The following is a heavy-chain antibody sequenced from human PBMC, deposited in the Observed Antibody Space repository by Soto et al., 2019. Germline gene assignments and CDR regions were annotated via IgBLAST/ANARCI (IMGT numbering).Heavy chain of an antibody. CDR1: GYTFTSYD. V-gene: IGHV1-8*01. CDR2: MNPNSGNT. D-gene: IGHD1-26*01. CDR3: ARVRDGSHQDETDAFDV. Sequence: ASVKVSCKASGYTFTSYDINWVRQATGQGLAWMGWMNPNSGNTGYAQKFQGRVTMTRNTSISTAYMELSSLRSEDTAVYYCARVRDGSHQDETDAFDVWGQGTMVTVS. J-gene: IGHJ3*01.